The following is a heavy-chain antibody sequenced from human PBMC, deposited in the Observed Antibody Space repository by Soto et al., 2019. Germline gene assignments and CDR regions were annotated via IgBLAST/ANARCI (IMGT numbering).Heavy chain of an antibody. Sequence: QLQLQESGPGLVKPSETLSLTCTVSGGSISSSSYYWGWIRQPPGKGLEWIGSIYYSGSTYYNPSLKSRVTISVDTSKNQFSLKLSSVTAADTAVYYCARRNYYDSSGLDYWGQGTLVTVSS. J-gene: IGHJ4*02. CDR2: IYYSGST. CDR1: GGSISSSSYY. D-gene: IGHD3-22*01. CDR3: ARRNYYDSSGLDY. V-gene: IGHV4-39*01.